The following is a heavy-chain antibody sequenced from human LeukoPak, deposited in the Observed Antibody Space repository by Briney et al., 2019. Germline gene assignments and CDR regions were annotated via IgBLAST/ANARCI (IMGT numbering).Heavy chain of an antibody. J-gene: IGHJ4*02. V-gene: IGHV3-11*01. CDR3: ARTPEGYSYGFYFGH. D-gene: IGHD5-18*01. Sequence: GGSLRLSCVGSAFTFSEYSMSWIRQAPGRELEWISSITESGGTEYYADSVKGRFSISRDNAKSALYLQMNSLRAEDTAVYYCARTPEGYSYGFYFGHWGQGAPVIVSS. CDR1: AFTFSEYS. CDR2: ITESGGTE.